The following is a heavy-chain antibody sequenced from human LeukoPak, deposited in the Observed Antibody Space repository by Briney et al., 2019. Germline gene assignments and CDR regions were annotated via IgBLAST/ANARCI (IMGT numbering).Heavy chain of an antibody. CDR3: ARDRTTVNVMEYYFDY. CDR1: GFTFSDYY. J-gene: IGHJ4*02. Sequence: GGSLRLSCAASGFTFSDYYMSWIRQAPGKGLEWVSYISSSGSTIYYAGSVKGRFTISRDNAKNSLYLQMNSLRAEDTAVYYCARDRTTVNVMEYYFDYWGQGTLVTVSS. D-gene: IGHD4-17*01. V-gene: IGHV3-11*01. CDR2: ISSSGSTI.